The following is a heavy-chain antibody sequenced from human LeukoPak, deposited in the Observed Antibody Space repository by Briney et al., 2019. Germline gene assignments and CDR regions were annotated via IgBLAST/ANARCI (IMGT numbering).Heavy chain of an antibody. J-gene: IGHJ4*02. D-gene: IGHD3-3*01. V-gene: IGHV1-69*04. CDR2: IIPILGIA. CDR3: ARGAPWDSWSGYRFDY. CDR1: GGTFSSYA. Sequence: SVKVSCKASGGTFSSYAISWVRQAPGQGLEWMGRIIPILGIANYAQKFQGRVTITADKSTSTAYMELSSLRSEDTAVYYCARGAPWDSWSGYRFDYWGQGTLVTVSS.